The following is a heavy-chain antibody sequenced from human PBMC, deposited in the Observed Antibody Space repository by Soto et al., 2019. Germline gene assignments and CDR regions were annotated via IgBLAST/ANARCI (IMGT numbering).Heavy chain of an antibody. D-gene: IGHD6-13*01. J-gene: IGHJ4*02. V-gene: IGHV3-73*01. CDR3: TRVAAAGTHY. CDR2: IRSKANSYAT. CDR1: GFTFSGSA. Sequence: HPGGSLRLSCAASGFTFSGSAMHWVRQASGKGLEWVGRIRSKANSYATAYAASVKGRFTISRDDSKNTAYLQMNSLKTEDTAVYYCTRVAAAGTHYWGQGTLVTAPQ.